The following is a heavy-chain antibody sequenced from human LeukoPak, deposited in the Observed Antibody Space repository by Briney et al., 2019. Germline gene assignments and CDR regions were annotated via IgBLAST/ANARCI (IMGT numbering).Heavy chain of an antibody. V-gene: IGHV4-34*01. CDR3: ARALHLDY. Sequence: NPSETLSLTCAAYGGSFSGYYWSWIRQPPGKGLEWIGEINHSGSTNYNPSLKSRVTISVDTSKNQFSLKLSSVTAADTAVYYCARALHLDYWGQGTLVTVSS. CDR2: INHSGST. CDR1: GGSFSGYY. J-gene: IGHJ4*02.